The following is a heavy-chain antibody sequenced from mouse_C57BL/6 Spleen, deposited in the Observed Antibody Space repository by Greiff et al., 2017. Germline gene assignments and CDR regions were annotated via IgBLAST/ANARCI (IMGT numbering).Heavy chain of an antibody. J-gene: IGHJ4*01. V-gene: IGHV1-42*01. CDR2: INPSTGGT. Sequence: EVQLQQSGPELVKPGASVKISCKASGYSFTGYYMNWVKQSPEKSLEWIGEINPSTGGTTYNQKFKAKATLTVDKSSSTAYMQLKSLTSEDSAVYYCARLGGNGRMDYWGQGTSVTVSS. CDR3: ARLGGNGRMDY. D-gene: IGHD2-1*01. CDR1: GYSFTGYY.